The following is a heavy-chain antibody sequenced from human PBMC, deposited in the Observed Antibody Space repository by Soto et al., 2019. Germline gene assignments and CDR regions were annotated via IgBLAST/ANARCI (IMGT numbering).Heavy chain of an antibody. CDR2: ISSNGGCT. CDR1: GFTFSSYA. Sequence: GGSLRLSCSASGFTFSSYAMHWVRQAPGKGLEYVSAISSNGGCTYYADSVKVRFTISRDNSKNTLYLQMSSLRAEDTAVYYCVKDRIMSSYGGQYYYFDYWGQGTLVTVSS. V-gene: IGHV3-64D*08. D-gene: IGHD1-26*01. CDR3: VKDRIMSSYGGQYYYFDY. J-gene: IGHJ4*02.